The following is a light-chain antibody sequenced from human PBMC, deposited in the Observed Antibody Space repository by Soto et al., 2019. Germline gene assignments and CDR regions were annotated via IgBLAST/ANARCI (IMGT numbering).Light chain of an antibody. CDR1: QTVSTN. V-gene: IGKV3-15*01. J-gene: IGKJ4*01. CDR2: AAS. CDR3: QQYNNWPPLT. Sequence: VMTQSPATLSVSPGERATLSCRASQTVSTNLAWYQQRPGQAPRLLIYAASARATGIPARFSGSGSGTEFTLNISSLQSEDLAVYYCQQYNNWPPLTFGGGTKVEIK.